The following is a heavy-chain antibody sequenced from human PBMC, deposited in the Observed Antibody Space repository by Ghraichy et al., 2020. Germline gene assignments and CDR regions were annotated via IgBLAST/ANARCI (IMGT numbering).Heavy chain of an antibody. Sequence: SETLSLTCTVSGGSISSYYWSWIRQPPGKGLEWIGYIYYSGSTNYNPSLKSRVTISVDTSKNQFSLKLSSVTAADTAVYYCARDAYYYGSGSHRYYYYYMDVWGKGTTVTVSS. CDR1: GGSISSYY. CDR2: IYYSGST. CDR3: ARDAYYYGSGSHRYYYYYMDV. V-gene: IGHV4-59*01. D-gene: IGHD3-10*01. J-gene: IGHJ6*03.